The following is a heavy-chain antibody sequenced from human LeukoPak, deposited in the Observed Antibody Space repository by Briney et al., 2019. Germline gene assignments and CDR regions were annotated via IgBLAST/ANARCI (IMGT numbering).Heavy chain of an antibody. V-gene: IGHV3-74*01. J-gene: IGHJ4*02. CDR2: INTDGSST. CDR1: GFIFSSYW. Sequence: GGSLRLSCAASGFIFSSYWMHWVRHAPGKGLAWVSRINTDGSSTSYADSVKGRFTISRDNAKNTLYLQMNSLRAEDTAVYYCVRDGDSGTDWYWAYWGQGTLVSVSS. CDR3: VRDGDSGTDWYWAY. D-gene: IGHD6-19*01.